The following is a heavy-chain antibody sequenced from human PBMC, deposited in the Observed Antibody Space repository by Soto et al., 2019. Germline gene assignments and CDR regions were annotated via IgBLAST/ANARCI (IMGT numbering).Heavy chain of an antibody. V-gene: IGHV1-8*01. D-gene: IGHD3-22*01. Sequence: ASVKVSCKASGYIFTNYDINWVRQATGQGLEYLGWINPNSGNTGYVQKFKGRVTMTRNTSINTAYMELSSLRSEDTAVYYCARDPPRGYYDSSGYYLNSDGDYWGQGTLVTVSS. CDR1: GYIFTNYD. CDR3: ARDPPRGYYDSSGYYLNSDGDY. CDR2: INPNSGNT. J-gene: IGHJ4*02.